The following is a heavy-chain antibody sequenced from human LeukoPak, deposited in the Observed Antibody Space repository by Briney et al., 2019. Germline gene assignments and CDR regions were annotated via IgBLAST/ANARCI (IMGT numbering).Heavy chain of an antibody. D-gene: IGHD6-13*01. CDR2: IYHSGST. V-gene: IGHV4-38-2*02. J-gene: IGHJ5*02. Sequence: SETLSRTGTVSGYSISSGYFWGWIRQPPGKGLEGIGTIYHSGSTYYNPSLKSRVTISVDTSKNQFSLKLNSVTAADTAVYYCARIYSSSWFLNWFDPWGQGTLVTVSS. CDR3: ARIYSSSWFLNWFDP. CDR1: GYSISSGYF.